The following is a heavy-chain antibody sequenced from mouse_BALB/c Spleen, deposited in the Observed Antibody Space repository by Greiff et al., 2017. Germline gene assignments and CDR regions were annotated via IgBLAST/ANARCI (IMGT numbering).Heavy chain of an antibody. D-gene: IGHD2-4*01. CDR3: ASHYYDHGEFAY. CDR1: GYAFTSYN. Sequence: VQLQQSGPELVKPGASVKVSCKASGYAFTSYNMYWMKQSHGKSLEWIGYIDPYNGGTSYNQKFKGKATLTVDKSSSTAYMHLNSLTSEDSAVCYCASHYYDHGEFAYWGQGTLVTVSA. CDR2: IDPYNGGT. J-gene: IGHJ3*01. V-gene: IGHV1S135*01.